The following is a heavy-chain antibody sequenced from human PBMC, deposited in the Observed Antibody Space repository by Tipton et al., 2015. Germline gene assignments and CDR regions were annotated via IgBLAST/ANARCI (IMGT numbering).Heavy chain of an antibody. V-gene: IGHV4-59*01. D-gene: IGHD4-23*01. J-gene: IGHJ4*02. CDR2: VFHTGAT. Sequence: TLSLTCTVSGVSISSYHWTWIRQPPGKGLQWVVNVFHTGATRYNSSLKSRLTFSIDTSKNKGSLRLSSVTAADTAVYYSAAFCYCVNSPDYWGQETLVIVSA. CDR3: AAFCYCVNSPDY. CDR1: GVSISSYH.